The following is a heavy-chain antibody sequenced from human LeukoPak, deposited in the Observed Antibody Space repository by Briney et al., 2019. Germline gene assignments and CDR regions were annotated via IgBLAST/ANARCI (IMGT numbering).Heavy chain of an antibody. CDR1: GGSFNGCY. CDR2: INHSGST. CDR3: ARGQRIAFGNDGGFDI. V-gene: IGHV4-34*01. J-gene: IGHJ3*02. D-gene: IGHD3-3*02. Sequence: PSETLSLTCAAYGGSFNGCYLRWIRQPPGKGLEWIGEINHSGSTNYNPSLKSRVTISVDTYKNQFSLKLSSVTAADTAVYYCARGQRIAFGNDGGFDIWGQGTMVTVSS.